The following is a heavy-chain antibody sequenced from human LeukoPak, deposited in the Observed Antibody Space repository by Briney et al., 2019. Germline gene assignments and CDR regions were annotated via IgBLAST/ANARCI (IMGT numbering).Heavy chain of an antibody. D-gene: IGHD6-19*01. J-gene: IGHJ6*02. CDR3: ARVAVAGTEGHYYYGMDV. CDR2: ISAYNGNT. V-gene: IGHV1-18*01. Sequence: ASVKVSCKASGYTFTSYGISWVRQAPGQGLEWMGWISAYNGNTNYAQKLQGRVTMTTDTSTRTAYMELRSLRSDDTAVYYCARVAVAGTEGHYYYGMDVWGQGTTVTVSS. CDR1: GYTFTSYG.